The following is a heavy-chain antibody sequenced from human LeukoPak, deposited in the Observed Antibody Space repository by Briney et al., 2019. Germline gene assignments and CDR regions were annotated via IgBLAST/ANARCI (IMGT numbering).Heavy chain of an antibody. J-gene: IGHJ6*02. CDR3: ARSRAYCSSTSCYNYYYGMDV. CDR1: GFTFSSYT. CDR2: ISYDGSNK. Sequence: GGSLRLSCAASGFTFSSYTMHWVRQAPGKGLEWVALISYDGSNKYYVDSVKGRFTISRDNSKNTLYLQMNSLRVEDTAVYYCARSRAYCSSTSCYNYYYGMDVWGQGTTVTVSS. V-gene: IGHV3-30-3*01. D-gene: IGHD2-2*02.